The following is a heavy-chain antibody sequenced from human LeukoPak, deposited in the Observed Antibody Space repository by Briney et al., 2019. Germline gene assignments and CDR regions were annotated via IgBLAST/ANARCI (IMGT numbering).Heavy chain of an antibody. CDR1: GGSISSSSYY. V-gene: IGHV4-39*07. Sequence: SETLSLTCTVSGGSISSSSYYWGWIRQPPGKGLEWIGSIYYSGSTYYNPSLKSRVTISVDTSKNQFSLKLSSVTAADTAVYYCARDKRLGMATYNWFDPWGQGTLVTVSS. CDR2: IYYSGST. CDR3: ARDKRLGMATYNWFDP. J-gene: IGHJ5*02. D-gene: IGHD5-24*01.